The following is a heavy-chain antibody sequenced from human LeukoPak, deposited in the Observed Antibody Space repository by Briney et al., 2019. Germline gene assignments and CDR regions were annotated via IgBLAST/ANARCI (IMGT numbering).Heavy chain of an antibody. CDR2: IYHSSST. Sequence: SETLSLTCTVSGYSISSGYYWGWIRQPPGKGLEWIGSIYHSSSTYYNPSLKSRVTISVDTSTNQFSLKLSSVTAADTAVYYCFYDYWSGPTHWYFDLWGRGTLVTVSS. V-gene: IGHV4-38-2*02. CDR1: GYSISSGYY. D-gene: IGHD3-3*01. J-gene: IGHJ2*01. CDR3: FYDYWSGPTHWYFDL.